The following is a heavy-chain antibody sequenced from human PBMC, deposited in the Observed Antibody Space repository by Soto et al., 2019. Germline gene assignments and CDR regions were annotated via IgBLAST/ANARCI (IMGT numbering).Heavy chain of an antibody. CDR1: GFTFSSYG. V-gene: IGHV3-33*01. D-gene: IGHD6-19*01. J-gene: IGHJ5*02. Sequence: GGSLRLSCAASGFTFSSYGMHWVRQAPGKGLEWVAVIWYDGSNKYYADSVKGRFTISRDNSKNTLYLQMNSLRAEDTAVYYCERDHEQWLVPGWLDPCGQGPLVTVYS. CDR2: IWYDGSNK. CDR3: ERDHEQWLVPGWLDP.